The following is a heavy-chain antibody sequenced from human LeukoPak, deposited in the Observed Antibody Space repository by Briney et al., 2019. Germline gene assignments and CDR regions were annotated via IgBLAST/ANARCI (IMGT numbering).Heavy chain of an antibody. CDR1: GFTFSSYG. CDR2: ISYDETYI. J-gene: IGHJ6*02. V-gene: IGHV3-30*03. Sequence: QPGRSLRLSCAASGFTFSSYGMHWVRQAPGKGLEWVALISYDETYIYYADSVKGRFTTSRDNSKNTLYLQMNSLRAEDTAVYYCARDLGPGPISGYRRGRFYHAMDVWGQGTTVTVSS. D-gene: IGHD3-22*01. CDR3: ARDLGPGPISGYRRGRFYHAMDV.